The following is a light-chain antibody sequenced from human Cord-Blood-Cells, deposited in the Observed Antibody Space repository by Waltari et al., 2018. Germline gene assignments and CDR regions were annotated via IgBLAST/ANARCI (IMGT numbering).Light chain of an antibody. V-gene: IGLV3-1*01. Sequence: SYELTQPPSVSVSPGQTASITCSGDKLGYKYACWYQQKPGQSPVLVIYLDSKRPSGIPERFSGSNSGNTATLTISGTQAMDEADYYCQAWDSSTSGVFGTWTKVTVL. J-gene: IGLJ1*01. CDR2: LDS. CDR1: KLGYKY. CDR3: QAWDSSTSGV.